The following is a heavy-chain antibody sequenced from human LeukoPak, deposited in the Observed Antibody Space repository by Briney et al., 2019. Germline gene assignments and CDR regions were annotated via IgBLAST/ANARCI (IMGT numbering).Heavy chain of an antibody. J-gene: IGHJ4*02. CDR1: GGSISSGAYY. Sequence: SETLSLTCTVSGGSISSGAYYWSWIRQPPGKGLEWIGYIYNSGSTYYNPSLKSRVTISVDTSKNQFSLKLSSVTAAATAVYYCDTSPDSSNYDFWRCYFPTASFHYWGQGTLVTVSS. CDR3: DTSPDSSNYDFWRCYFPTASFHY. D-gene: IGHD3-3*01. V-gene: IGHV4-30-4*08. CDR2: IYNSGST.